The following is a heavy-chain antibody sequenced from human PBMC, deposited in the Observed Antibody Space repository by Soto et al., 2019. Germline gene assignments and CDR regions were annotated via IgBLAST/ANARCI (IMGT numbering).Heavy chain of an antibody. V-gene: IGHV4-31*03. CDR2: IYYSGST. Sequence: QVQLQESGPGLVKPSQTLSLTCTVSGGSISSGGYYWSWIRQHPGKGLAWIGYIYYSGSTYYNPSLKSRVTISVDTSKNQFSLKLSSVTAADTAVYYCARVKPGTIANYFDYWGQGTLVTVSS. CDR1: GGSISSGGYY. CDR3: ARVKPGTIANYFDY. J-gene: IGHJ4*02. D-gene: IGHD3-9*01.